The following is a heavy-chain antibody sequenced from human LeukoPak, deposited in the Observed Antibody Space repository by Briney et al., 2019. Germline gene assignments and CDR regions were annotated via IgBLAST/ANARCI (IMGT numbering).Heavy chain of an antibody. V-gene: IGHV3-30*03. CDR1: GFTFSSYG. Sequence: GGSLRLSCAASGFTFSSYGMHWVRQAPGKGLEWVAVISYDGSNKYYADFVKGRFTISRDNAKNSLYLQMNSLRAEDTAVYYCAARIAAAAPHYYYYGMDVWGQGTTVTVSS. CDR2: ISYDGSNK. CDR3: AARIAAAAPHYYYYGMDV. D-gene: IGHD6-13*01. J-gene: IGHJ6*02.